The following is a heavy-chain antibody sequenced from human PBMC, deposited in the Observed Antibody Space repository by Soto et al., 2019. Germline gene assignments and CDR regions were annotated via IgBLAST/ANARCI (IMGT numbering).Heavy chain of an antibody. J-gene: IGHJ4*02. Sequence: EVQLVESGGGLVQPGRSLRLSCAASGFPFDDYAMHWVRQAPGKGLEWVSGLSWNSGSIGYADSVKGRFTISRDNAKNSLYMQMNSLRAEDTALYYCAKEIYEDIAVAAAAFDYWGQGPLVTVSS. CDR1: GFPFDDYA. V-gene: IGHV3-9*01. D-gene: IGHD6-19*01. CDR2: LSWNSGSI. CDR3: AKEIYEDIAVAAAAFDY.